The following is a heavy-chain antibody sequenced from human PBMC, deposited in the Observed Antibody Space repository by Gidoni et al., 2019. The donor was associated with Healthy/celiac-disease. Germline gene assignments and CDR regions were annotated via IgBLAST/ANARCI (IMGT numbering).Heavy chain of an antibody. CDR2: IKSKTDGGTT. CDR1: GCTCRNTW. Sequence: EVQLVESGGGVGTPGGAVRIACAASGCTCRNTWMVWVRQAPGKGLEWVGRIKSKTDGGTTDYAATVTGRFTISRDDSKKPLYLQMDSLKTEDTAVYYCTPGDLITMVRGVRFDYWGHGTLVTVSS. V-gene: IGHV3-15*01. CDR3: TPGDLITMVRGVRFDY. J-gene: IGHJ4*01. D-gene: IGHD3-10*01.